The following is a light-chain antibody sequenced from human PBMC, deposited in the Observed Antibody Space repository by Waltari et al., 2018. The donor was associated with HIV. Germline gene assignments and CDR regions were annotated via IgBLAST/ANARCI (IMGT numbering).Light chain of an antibody. CDR1: SSDVGGYNY. Sequence: QSALTQPPSASGSPGQSVTISCPGTSSDVGGYNYVSWYQQHPGKAPKPMIYEVSKRPSGVPDRFSGSKSGNTASLTVSGLQAEDEADYYCNSYAGSNNVVFGGGTKVTVL. CDR3: NSYAGSNNVV. CDR2: EVS. J-gene: IGLJ2*01. V-gene: IGLV2-8*01.